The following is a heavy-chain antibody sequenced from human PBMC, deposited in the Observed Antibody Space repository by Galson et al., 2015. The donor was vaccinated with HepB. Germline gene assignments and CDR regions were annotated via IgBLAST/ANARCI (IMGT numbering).Heavy chain of an antibody. CDR2: IYHSGST. Sequence: LSLTCAVSGYSISSGYYWGWIRQPPGKGLEWIGSIYHSGSTYYNPSLKSRVTISVDTSKNQFSLKLSSVTAADTAVYYCARVVSSSYYFDYWGQGTLVTVSS. V-gene: IGHV4-38-2*01. CDR3: ARVVSSSYYFDY. CDR1: GYSISSGYY. D-gene: IGHD6-6*01. J-gene: IGHJ4*02.